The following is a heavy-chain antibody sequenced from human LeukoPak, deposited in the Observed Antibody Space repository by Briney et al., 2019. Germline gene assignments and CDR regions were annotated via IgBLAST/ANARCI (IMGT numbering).Heavy chain of an antibody. CDR1: GGSISSSSYY. CDR3: AREYRYSYGYVDY. CDR2: IYYSGST. J-gene: IGHJ4*02. V-gene: IGHV4-39*07. D-gene: IGHD5-18*01. Sequence: SETLSLTCTVSGGSISSSSYYWGWIRQPPGKGLEWIGSIYYSGSTYYNPSLKSRVTISVDTSKNQFSLKLSSVTAADTAVYYCAREYRYSYGYVDYWGQGTLVTVSS.